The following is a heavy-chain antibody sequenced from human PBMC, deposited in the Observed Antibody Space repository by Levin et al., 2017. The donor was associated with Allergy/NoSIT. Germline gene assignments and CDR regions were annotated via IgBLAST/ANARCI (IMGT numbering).Heavy chain of an antibody. Sequence: GGSLRLSCAASGFTFNSYTMNWVRQAPGKGLEWVSSISSSRSHMYYADSVKGRFTISRDNAKKSLYLQMNSLRAEDTAVYYCASTTTVTTGEHWGQGTLVTVSS. J-gene: IGHJ1*01. CDR3: ASTTTVTTGEH. V-gene: IGHV3-21*01. D-gene: IGHD4-17*01. CDR1: GFTFNSYT. CDR2: ISSSRSHM.